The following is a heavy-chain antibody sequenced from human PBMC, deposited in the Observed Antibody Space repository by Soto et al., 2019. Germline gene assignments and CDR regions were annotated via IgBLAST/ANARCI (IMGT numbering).Heavy chain of an antibody. CDR1: GFTFSSYG. D-gene: IGHD3-10*01. J-gene: IGHJ4*02. CDR2: ISYDGSNK. V-gene: IGHV3-30*03. Sequence: QVQLVESGGGVVQPGRSLRLSCAASGFTFSSYGMHWVRQAPGKGLEWVAVISYDGSNKYYADSVKGRFTISRDNSKNTLYLQMNSLRAEDTAVYYCAIDRTPLLWFSFGYWGQGTLVTVSS. CDR3: AIDRTPLLWFSFGY.